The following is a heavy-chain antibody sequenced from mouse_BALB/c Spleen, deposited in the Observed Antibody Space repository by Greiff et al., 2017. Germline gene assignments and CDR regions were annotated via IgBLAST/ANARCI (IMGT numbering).Heavy chain of an antibody. Sequence: EVQLVESGGGLVKPGGSLKLSCAASGFTFSSYAMSWVRQTPEKRLEWVATISSGGSYTYYPDSVKGRFTISRDNAKNTLYLQMSSLRSEDTAMYYCVRGIITTLYWYFDVWGAGTTVTVSS. CDR1: GFTFSSYA. J-gene: IGHJ1*01. CDR2: ISSGGSYT. CDR3: VRGIITTLYWYFDV. D-gene: IGHD1-2*01. V-gene: IGHV5-9-3*01.